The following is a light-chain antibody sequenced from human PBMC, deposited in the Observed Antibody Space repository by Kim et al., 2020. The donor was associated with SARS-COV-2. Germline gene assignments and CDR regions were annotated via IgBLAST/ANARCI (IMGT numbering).Light chain of an antibody. V-gene: IGLV2-14*04. Sequence: GHTTSNSCAGTVDYVGSYNSVSWYQQHPGKAPKLVMYDVSERASGVSNRFSGSQSGNTASLTISGLRAEDEADYYCNSHTTSSTYVFGSGTKVTVL. CDR2: DVS. J-gene: IGLJ1*01. CDR1: VDYVGSYNS. CDR3: NSHTTSSTYV.